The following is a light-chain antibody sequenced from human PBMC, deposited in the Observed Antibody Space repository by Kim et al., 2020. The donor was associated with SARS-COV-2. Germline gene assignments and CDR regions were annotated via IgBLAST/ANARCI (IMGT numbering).Light chain of an antibody. V-gene: IGLV3-21*04. J-gene: IGLJ2*01. CDR2: YDS. CDR1: NSGSKS. Sequence: SVAPGKTARITCGGNNSGSKSVHWYQQKPGQAPVLVIYYDSDRPSGIPERFSGSNSGNTATLTISRVEAGDEADYYCQVWDSSSVLFGGGTQLTVL. CDR3: QVWDSSSVL.